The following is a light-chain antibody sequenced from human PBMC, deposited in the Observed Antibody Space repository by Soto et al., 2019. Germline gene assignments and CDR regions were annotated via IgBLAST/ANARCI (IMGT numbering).Light chain of an antibody. J-gene: IGLJ1*01. CDR2: EGT. CDR3: SSHTSSSTSYV. Sequence: QSVLTQPASVSGSPGQSITISCTGTNSDVGTHNLVSWYQQHPGKAPKLIIYEGTKRPSGVSNRFSGSKSGNTASLTISGLQAEDEADYYCSSHTSSSTSYVFGTGTKVTVL. CDR1: NSDVGTHNL. V-gene: IGLV2-14*02.